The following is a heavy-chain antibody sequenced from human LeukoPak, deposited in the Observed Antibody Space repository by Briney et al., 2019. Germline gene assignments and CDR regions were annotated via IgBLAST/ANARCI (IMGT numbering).Heavy chain of an antibody. J-gene: IGHJ4*02. V-gene: IGHV5-51*01. CDR3: ARHEVTAAAGTEFDS. CDR2: IFLSDSDT. Sequence: GESLKISCQASGYKFTNYWIGWVRPMPGKGLEWMGIIFLSDSDTRYSPSFQGQVTISADKSTSTAYLHWSTLKASDTAIYYCARHEVTAAAGTEFDSWGQGTLVTVSS. CDR1: GYKFTNYW. D-gene: IGHD6-13*01.